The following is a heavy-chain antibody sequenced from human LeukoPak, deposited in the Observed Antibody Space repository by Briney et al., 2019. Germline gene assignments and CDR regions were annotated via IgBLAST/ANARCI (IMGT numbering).Heavy chain of an antibody. D-gene: IGHD3-3*01. J-gene: IGHJ4*02. CDR2: IRSKAYGGTT. Sequence: GGSLRLSCTASGFTFGDYAMSWVRQAPGKGLEWVGFIRSKAYGGTTEYAASVKGRFTISRDDSKSIAYLQMSSLKTEDTAVYYCTREYDFWSGYYTDYWGQGTLVTVSS. CDR1: GFTFGDYA. V-gene: IGHV3-49*04. CDR3: TREYDFWSGYYTDY.